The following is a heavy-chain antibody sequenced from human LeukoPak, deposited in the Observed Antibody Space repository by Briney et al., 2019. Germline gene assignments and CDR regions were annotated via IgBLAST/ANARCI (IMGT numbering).Heavy chain of an antibody. V-gene: IGHV3-7*01. CDR2: IKQDGSEK. CDR1: GFTFSSYA. Sequence: GGSLRLSCAASGFTFSSYAMSWVRQAPGKGLEWVANIKQDGSEKYYVDSVKGRFTISRDNAKNSLYLEMNSLRAEDSALYYCARSPAVPGFVSVDYWGQGTLVTVSS. CDR3: ARSPAVPGFVSVDY. D-gene: IGHD6-19*01. J-gene: IGHJ4*02.